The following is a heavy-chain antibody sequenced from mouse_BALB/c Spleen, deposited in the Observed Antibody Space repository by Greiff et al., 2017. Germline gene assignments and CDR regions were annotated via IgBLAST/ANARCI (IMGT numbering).Heavy chain of an antibody. CDR1: GDSITSGY. D-gene: IGHD2-3*01. J-gene: IGHJ3*01. CDR3: ARGRDGYYAWFAY. V-gene: IGHV3-8*02. CDR2: ISYSGST. Sequence: EVQLVESGPSLVKPSQTLSLTCSVTGDSITSGYWNWIRKFPGNKLEYMGYISYSGSTYYNPSLKSRISITRDTSKNQYYLQLNSVTTEDTATYYCARGRDGYYAWFAYWGQGTLVTVSA.